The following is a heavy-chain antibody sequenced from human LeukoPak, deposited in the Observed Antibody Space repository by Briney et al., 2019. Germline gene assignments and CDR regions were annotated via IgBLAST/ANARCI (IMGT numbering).Heavy chain of an antibody. J-gene: IGHJ4*02. CDR1: GFTFSGYA. CDR3: AKQGLVYDILTGYLYFDY. D-gene: IGHD3-9*01. Sequence: GGSLRLSCAVSGFTFSGYAMSWVRQAPGKGLEWVSTISSSGGSTYYADSVKGRFTISRDNSKNTLYLQMNSLRAEDTAVYYCAKQGLVYDILTGYLYFDYWGQGTLVTVSS. CDR2: ISSSGGST. V-gene: IGHV3-23*01.